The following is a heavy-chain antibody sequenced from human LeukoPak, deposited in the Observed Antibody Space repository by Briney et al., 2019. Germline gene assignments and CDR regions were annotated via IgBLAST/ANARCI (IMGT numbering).Heavy chain of an antibody. J-gene: IGHJ4*02. D-gene: IGHD2-15*01. CDR2: ITAYNGNT. V-gene: IGHV1-18*01. Sequence: ASVKVCCKASGYTFTTYGISWVRQAPGQGLEWMGWITAYNGNTNYAQKLQGRVTMTTDTSTSTAYMELRSLRSDDTAVYYCARDRYCSGGSCSTVGLDYWGQGTLVTVSS. CDR3: ARDRYCSGGSCSTVGLDY. CDR1: GYTFTTYG.